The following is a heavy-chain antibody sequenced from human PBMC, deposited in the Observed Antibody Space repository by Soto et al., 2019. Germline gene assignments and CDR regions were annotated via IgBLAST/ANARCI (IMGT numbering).Heavy chain of an antibody. V-gene: IGHV3-23*01. D-gene: IGHD6-19*01. J-gene: IGHJ4*02. CDR2: ISGSGGST. Sequence: GGSLRLSCAASGFTFSSYTMSWVRQAPGKGLEWVSAISGSGGSTYYADSVKGRFTISRDNSKNTLYLQMNSLRAEDTAVYSCAKDKGYSSGPNDNWGQGTLVTVS. CDR1: GFTFSSYT. CDR3: AKDKGYSSGPNDN.